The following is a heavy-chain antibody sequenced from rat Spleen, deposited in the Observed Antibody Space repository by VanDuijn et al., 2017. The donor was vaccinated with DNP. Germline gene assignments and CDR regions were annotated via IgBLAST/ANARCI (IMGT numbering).Heavy chain of an antibody. D-gene: IGHD1-6*01. CDR3: AKDPEYYGFQGYFDY. CDR2: ISPSGGGT. Sequence: EVQLVESGGDLVQPGRSLKLSCVASGFTFNNYWMTWIRQVPGKGLEWVASISPSGGGTYYRDSVKGRFTITRDNAENTAYLQMNSLRFDDTATYYCAKDPEYYGFQGYFDYWGQGVMVTVSS. J-gene: IGHJ2*01. V-gene: IGHV5-58*01. CDR1: GFTFNNYW.